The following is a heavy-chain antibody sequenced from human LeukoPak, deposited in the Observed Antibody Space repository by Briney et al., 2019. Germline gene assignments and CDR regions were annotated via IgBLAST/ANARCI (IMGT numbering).Heavy chain of an antibody. CDR1: EFTFTDYY. CDR3: ARGTTKVNFDY. V-gene: IGHV3-11*01. J-gene: IGHJ4*02. D-gene: IGHD4-17*01. Sequence: GGSLRLSCAASEFTFTDYYMSWIRQAPGKGLEWLSYSSISGTTIYYADSVKGRFTISRDNAKNSLYLQMNSLRAEDTAVYYCARGTTKVNFDYWGQGTLVTVSS. CDR2: SSISGTTI.